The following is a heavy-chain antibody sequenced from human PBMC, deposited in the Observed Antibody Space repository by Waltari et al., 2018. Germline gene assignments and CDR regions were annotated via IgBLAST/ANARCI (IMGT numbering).Heavy chain of an antibody. CDR3: ARVRSRHSSGWYYFDY. J-gene: IGHJ4*02. CDR1: GFTFSSYG. Sequence: QVQLVESGGGVVQPGRSLRLSCAASGFTFSSYGMHWVRKAPGKGLEWVAVIWYDGSNKYYADSVKGRFTISRDNSKNTLYLQMNSLRAEDTAVYYCARVRSRHSSGWYYFDYWGQGTLVTVSS. V-gene: IGHV3-33*01. D-gene: IGHD6-19*01. CDR2: IWYDGSNK.